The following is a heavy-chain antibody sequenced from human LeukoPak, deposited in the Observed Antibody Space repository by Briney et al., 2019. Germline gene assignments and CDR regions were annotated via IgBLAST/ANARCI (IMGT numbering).Heavy chain of an antibody. CDR2: ISAYNGNT. CDR1: SYTFTNYA. D-gene: IGHD3-22*01. V-gene: IGHV1-18*01. CDR3: ARASDYYDSSGYYFGY. J-gene: IGHJ4*02. Sequence: VASVKVSCKASSYTFTNYAFTWVRQAPGQGLEWMGWISAYNGNTNYAQKLQGRVTMTTDTSTSTAYMELRSLRSDDTAVYYCARASDYYDSSGYYFGYWGQGTLVTVSS.